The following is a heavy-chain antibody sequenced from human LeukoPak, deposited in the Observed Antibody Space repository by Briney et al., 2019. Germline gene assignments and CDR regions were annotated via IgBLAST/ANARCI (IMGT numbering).Heavy chain of an antibody. V-gene: IGHV3-23*01. Sequence: GGSLRLSCAASGFTFSSYATSCVRQAPGKGLEWVSAISGSGGSTYYAASVKGRFTISRDKSKNTLYLQMNSLRAEDTAVYYCAKPLYDFDPLDFDYWGQGTLVTVS. CDR3: AKPLYDFDPLDFDY. D-gene: IGHD3-3*01. J-gene: IGHJ4*02. CDR2: ISGSGGST. CDR1: GFTFSSYA.